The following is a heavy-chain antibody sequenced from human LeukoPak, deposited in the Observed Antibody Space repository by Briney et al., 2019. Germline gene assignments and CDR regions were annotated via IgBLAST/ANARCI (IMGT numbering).Heavy chain of an antibody. D-gene: IGHD3-10*01. Sequence: GGSLRLSCAASGFTLSNYWMSWVRQAPGKGLEWVANIKQDGSEKYIVDSVKGRFTMSRDNAKNSLYLQMNSLRAEDTAVYYCARDSVVRGAPEFDYWGQGTLVTVSS. CDR2: IKQDGSEK. J-gene: IGHJ4*02. V-gene: IGHV3-7*01. CDR1: GFTLSNYW. CDR3: ARDSVVRGAPEFDY.